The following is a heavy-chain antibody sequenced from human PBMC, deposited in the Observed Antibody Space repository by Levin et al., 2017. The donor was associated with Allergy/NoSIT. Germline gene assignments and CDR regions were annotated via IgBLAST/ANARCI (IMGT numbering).Heavy chain of an antibody. Sequence: PGGSLRLSCAASGFTFSCCWIYWVRQLPGKGLVWVSRISGDGSTTNDADSVKGRFTISRDNAKNTVYLQMNRLREEDTAVYFCARGSSSWPGIDYWGQGTLVTVSS. J-gene: IGHJ4*02. V-gene: IGHV3-74*01. CDR1: GFTFSCCW. D-gene: IGHD6-13*01. CDR3: ARGSSSWPGIDY. CDR2: ISGDGSTT.